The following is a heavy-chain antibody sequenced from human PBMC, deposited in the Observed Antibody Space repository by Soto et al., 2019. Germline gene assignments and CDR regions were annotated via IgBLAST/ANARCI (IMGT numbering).Heavy chain of an antibody. CDR2: IYYSGST. CDR1: GGSISSYY. J-gene: IGHJ6*02. D-gene: IGHD3-3*01. Sequence: SETLSLTCTVSGGSISSYYWSWIRQPPGKGLEWIGYIYYSGSTNYNPSLKSRVTISVDTSKNQFSLKLSSVTAADTAVYYCARSPGVDFWSGYRYPYYYYGMDVWGQGTTVTVSS. V-gene: IGHV4-59*01. CDR3: ARSPGVDFWSGYRYPYYYYGMDV.